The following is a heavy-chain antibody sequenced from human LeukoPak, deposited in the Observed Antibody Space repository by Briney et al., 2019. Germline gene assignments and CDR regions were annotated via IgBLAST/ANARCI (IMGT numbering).Heavy chain of an antibody. CDR3: ARWASDSSGYYYEGSFDY. V-gene: IGHV1-8*01. J-gene: IGHJ4*02. CDR1: GYTFTSYD. Sequence: ASVKVSCKASGYTFTSYDINWVRQATGQGLEWMGWMNPNSGNTGYAQKFQGRVTMTRNTSISTAYMELSSLRSEDTAVYYCARWASDSSGYYYEGSFDYWGQGTLVTVSA. CDR2: MNPNSGNT. D-gene: IGHD3-22*01.